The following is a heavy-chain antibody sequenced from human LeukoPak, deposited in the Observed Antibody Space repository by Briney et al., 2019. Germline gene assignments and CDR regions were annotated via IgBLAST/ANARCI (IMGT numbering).Heavy chain of an antibody. V-gene: IGHV1-18*01. D-gene: IGHD6-19*01. CDR2: ISAYNGNT. CDR1: GYTFTSYG. J-gene: IGHJ4*02. CDR3: ARDKGVIAVAGTYDY. Sequence: ASVKVSRKASGYTFTSYGISWVRQAPGQGLEWMGWISAYNGNTNYAQKLQGRVTMTTDTSTSTAYMELRSLRSDDTAVYYCARDKGVIAVAGTYDYWGQGTLVTVSS.